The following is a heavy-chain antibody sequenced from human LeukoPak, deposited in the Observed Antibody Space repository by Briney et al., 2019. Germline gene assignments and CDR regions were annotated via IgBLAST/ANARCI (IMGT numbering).Heavy chain of an antibody. CDR3: ARAYYDGSGDYALHI. Sequence: GGSLRLACAASGFTFSSYGMGWVRQAPDKGLVWVSRIDSDGNSTSYADSVKGRFTISRDNAKNTLYLQMNSLRAEDTAVYYCARAYYDGSGDYALHIWGQGTMVTVSS. D-gene: IGHD3-10*01. J-gene: IGHJ3*02. CDR1: GFTFSSYG. CDR2: IDSDGNST. V-gene: IGHV3-74*01.